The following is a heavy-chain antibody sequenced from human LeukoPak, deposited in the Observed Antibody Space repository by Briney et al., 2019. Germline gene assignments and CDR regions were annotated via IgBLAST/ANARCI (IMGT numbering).Heavy chain of an antibody. J-gene: IGHJ4*02. CDR3: ARQVIGSHYLDY. D-gene: IGHD1-26*01. Sequence: SETLSLTCAVSGYSLSSDYYWGWVRHPPGTGLEWSGSMYHSGTSNYYQSLKSRLTVTLDTSKNQFSLRLSSVTAAATAVYYCARQVIGSHYLDYWGQGTLVTVSS. CDR2: MYHSGTS. CDR1: GYSLSSDYY. V-gene: IGHV4-38-2*01.